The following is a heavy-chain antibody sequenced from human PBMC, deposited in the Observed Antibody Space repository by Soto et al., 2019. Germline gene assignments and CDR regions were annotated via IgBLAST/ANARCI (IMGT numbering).Heavy chain of an antibody. D-gene: IGHD3-10*01. CDR2: VNPILSMS. V-gene: IGHV1-69*02. CDR3: ASTYGSGSRAFAS. J-gene: IGHJ4*02. Sequence: QVQLVQSGAEVKSAGSSVKVSCKASGDTFNFYSINWVRQAPGLGLEWVGRVNPILSMSNYAQRFQGRVTMTADKSTGTAYMELRSLRSEATAIYYCASTYGSGSRAFASWGQGALVTVSS. CDR1: GDTFNFYS.